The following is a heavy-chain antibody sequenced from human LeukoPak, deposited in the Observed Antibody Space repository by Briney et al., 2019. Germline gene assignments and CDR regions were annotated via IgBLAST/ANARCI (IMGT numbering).Heavy chain of an antibody. D-gene: IGHD3-3*01. V-gene: IGHV4-4*07. J-gene: IGHJ5*02. Sequence: SETLSLTCTVSGGSISSYYWSWIRQPAGKGLEWIGRIYTSGSTNYNPSLKSRVTMSVDTSKNQFSLKLSSVTAADTAVYYCARGGEKNYDFWSGYYLNWFDPWGQGTLVTVSS. CDR1: GGSISSYY. CDR3: ARGGEKNYDFWSGYYLNWFDP. CDR2: IYTSGST.